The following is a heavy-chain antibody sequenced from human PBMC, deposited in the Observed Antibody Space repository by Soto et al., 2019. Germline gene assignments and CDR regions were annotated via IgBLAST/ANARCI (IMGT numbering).Heavy chain of an antibody. Sequence: QVQLQESGPRLVKPSQTLSLTCTVSGGSISSDDYYWSWIRQPPGKGPEWVGYISYSGTTDYNPSLKSRIAISLDTSKRQFSLHLSSVTPADTAVYFCARWSGVGVAGMDVWGQGTTVTVSS. CDR2: ISYSGTT. CDR3: ARWSGVGVAGMDV. V-gene: IGHV4-30-4*01. J-gene: IGHJ6*02. CDR1: GGSISSDDYY. D-gene: IGHD3-10*01.